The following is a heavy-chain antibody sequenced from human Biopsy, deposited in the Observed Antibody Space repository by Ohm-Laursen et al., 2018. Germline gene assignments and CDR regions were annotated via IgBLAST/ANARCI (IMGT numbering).Heavy chain of an antibody. Sequence: SETLSLTCTASGDSVSSGSFYWTWIRQPPGQGLEYIGYIYDRGSTANYNPSLESRVTMSVDMPKNQLSLKLSSVTAADTAIYYCARGMRSSGWPYFDSWGQGTLVTVSS. V-gene: IGHV4-61*01. D-gene: IGHD6-19*01. CDR1: GDSVSSGSFY. CDR2: IYDRGSTA. CDR3: ARGMRSSGWPYFDS. J-gene: IGHJ4*02.